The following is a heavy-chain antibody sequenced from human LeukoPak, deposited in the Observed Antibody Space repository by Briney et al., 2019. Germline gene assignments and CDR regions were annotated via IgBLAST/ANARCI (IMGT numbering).Heavy chain of an antibody. J-gene: IGHJ4*02. V-gene: IGHV4-4*07. Sequence: SETLSLTCTVSGGSISSYYWSWIRQPAGKGLEWIGRIYTSGSTNYNPSLKSRVTMSVDTSKNQFSLKLSSVTAADTAVYYCARDRIAAAEYYFDYWGQGTLVTVSS. D-gene: IGHD6-13*01. CDR3: ARDRIAAAEYYFDY. CDR1: GGSISSYY. CDR2: IYTSGST.